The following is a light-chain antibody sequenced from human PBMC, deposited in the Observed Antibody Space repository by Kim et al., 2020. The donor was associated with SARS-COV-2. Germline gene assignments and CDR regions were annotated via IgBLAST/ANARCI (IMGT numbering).Light chain of an antibody. CDR2: GAS. CDR1: QSVSSN. V-gene: IGKV3-15*01. CDR3: QQYNNWPLT. Sequence: VSPGERGTRSGRASQSVSSNLAWYLQKPGQAPRLLIYGASTRATGIPARFSGSGSGTEFTLTISSLQSEDFAVYYCQQYNNWPLTFGPGTKVDIK. J-gene: IGKJ3*01.